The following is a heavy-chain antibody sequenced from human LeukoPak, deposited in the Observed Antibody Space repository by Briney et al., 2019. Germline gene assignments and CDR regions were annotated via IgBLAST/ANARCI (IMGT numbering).Heavy chain of an antibody. D-gene: IGHD1-26*01. CDR1: GYTLTELS. CDR3: AKVPRGIVGATGAFDI. V-gene: IGHV1-24*01. CDR2: FDPEDGET. J-gene: IGHJ3*02. Sequence: ASVKVSCKVSGYTLTELSMHWVRQAPGKGLEWMGGFDPEDGETIYAQKFQGRVTMTEDTSTDTAYMELSSLRSEDTAVYYCAKVPRGIVGATGAFDIWGQGTMVTVSS.